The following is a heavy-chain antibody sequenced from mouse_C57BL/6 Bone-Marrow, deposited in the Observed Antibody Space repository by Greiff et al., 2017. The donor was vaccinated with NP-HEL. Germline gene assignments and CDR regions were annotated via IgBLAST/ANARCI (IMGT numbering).Heavy chain of an antibody. J-gene: IGHJ1*03. V-gene: IGHV5-9-1*02. CDR3: TRERFDGYYVRWYFDV. D-gene: IGHD2-3*01. Sequence: DVQLVESGEGLVKPGGSLKLSCAASGFTFSSYAMSWVRQTPEKRLEWVAYISSGGDYIYYADNARNTLYLQMSSLKSEDTAMYYCTRERFDGYYVRWYFDVWGTGTTVTVSS. CDR1: GFTFSSYA. CDR2: ISSGGDYI.